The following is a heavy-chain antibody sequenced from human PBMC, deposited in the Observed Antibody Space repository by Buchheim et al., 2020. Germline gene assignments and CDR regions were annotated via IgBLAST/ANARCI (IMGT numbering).Heavy chain of an antibody. CDR1: GFTFSSYW. CDR2: IKQDGSEK. Sequence: EVQLVESGGGLVQPGGSLRLSCAASGFTFSSYWMSWVRQAPGKGLEWVANIKQDGSEKYYVDSVKGRFTICTDNAKHSLYLQMNSLRAEDTAVYYCASRYYGDYVLPYGMDVWGQGTT. V-gene: IGHV3-7*01. J-gene: IGHJ6*02. CDR3: ASRYYGDYVLPYGMDV. D-gene: IGHD4-17*01.